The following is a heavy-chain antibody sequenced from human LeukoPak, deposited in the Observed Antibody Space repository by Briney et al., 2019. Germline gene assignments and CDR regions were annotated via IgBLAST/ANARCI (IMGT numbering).Heavy chain of an antibody. Sequence: AAVKVSCKASGYTFNNYGITWVRQAPGQGLEWMGWISAYNGNTNYAQKIQGRVAMTTDTSTSTAYMELRSLRSDDTAVYYCARGARALYSSSSFDYWGQGTLVTVSS. CDR3: ARGARALYSSSSFDY. CDR2: ISAYNGNT. D-gene: IGHD6-6*01. CDR1: GYTFNNYG. V-gene: IGHV1-18*01. J-gene: IGHJ4*02.